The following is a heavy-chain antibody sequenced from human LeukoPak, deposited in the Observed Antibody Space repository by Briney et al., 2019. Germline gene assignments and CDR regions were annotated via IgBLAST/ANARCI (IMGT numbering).Heavy chain of an antibody. Sequence: GGSLRLSCAASGFTFSSYWMSWVRQAPGKGLEWVANIKQDGSEKYYVDSVKGRFTISRDNSKNTLYLQMNSLRAEDTAVYYCAKDSGTIFGVVIRWAYFDYWGQGTLVTVSS. D-gene: IGHD3-3*01. CDR3: AKDSGTIFGVVIRWAYFDY. V-gene: IGHV3-7*03. CDR2: IKQDGSEK. CDR1: GFTFSSYW. J-gene: IGHJ4*02.